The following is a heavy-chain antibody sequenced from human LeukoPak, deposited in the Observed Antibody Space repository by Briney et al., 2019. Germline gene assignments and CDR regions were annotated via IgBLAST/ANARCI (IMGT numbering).Heavy chain of an antibody. Sequence: SETLSLTCTVSGGSISSDGYLWSWIRQHPGKGLEWIGYIYYSGSTNYNPSLKSRVTISVDTSKNQFSLKLNSVTAADTAVYYCARHRSSSWHEASDYWGQGTLVTVSS. D-gene: IGHD6-13*01. J-gene: IGHJ4*02. CDR1: GGSISSDGYL. V-gene: IGHV4-31*03. CDR2: IYYSGST. CDR3: ARHRSSSWHEASDY.